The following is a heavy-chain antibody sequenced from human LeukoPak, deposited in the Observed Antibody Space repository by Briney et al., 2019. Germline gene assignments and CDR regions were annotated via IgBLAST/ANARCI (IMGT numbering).Heavy chain of an antibody. CDR3: ARAYDYYYDR. D-gene: IGHD3-22*01. CDR2: ISGDGRVE. Sequence: GGSLRLSCAASGFSFASYEMNWVRQAPGKGLEWVSHISGDGRVETYLDSVKGRFTISRDNAKNSLYLQMNSLRAEDTAIYYCARAYDYYYDRWGQGTLVTVSS. V-gene: IGHV3-48*03. CDR1: GFSFASYE. J-gene: IGHJ4*02.